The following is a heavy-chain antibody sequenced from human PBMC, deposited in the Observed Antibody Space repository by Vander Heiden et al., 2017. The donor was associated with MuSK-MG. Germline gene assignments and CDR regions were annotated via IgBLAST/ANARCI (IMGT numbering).Heavy chain of an antibody. J-gene: IGHJ5*02. CDR3: ARGDYDFWSGYLDNWFDP. V-gene: IGHV4-34*01. D-gene: IGHD3-3*01. CDR1: GGSFSGYY. CDR2: INHSGST. Sequence: QVQLQQWGAGLLKPSETLSLNCAVCGGSFSGYYWSWIRQPPGKGLEWIGEINHSGSTNYNPSLKSRVTISVDTSKNQFSLKLSSVTAADTAVYYCARGDYDFWSGYLDNWFDPWGQGTLVTVSS.